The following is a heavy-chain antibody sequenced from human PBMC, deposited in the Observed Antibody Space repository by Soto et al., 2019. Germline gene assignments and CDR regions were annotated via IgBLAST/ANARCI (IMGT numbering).Heavy chain of an antibody. V-gene: IGHV4-30-2*03. CDR3: ARDEVLSDFGVVTWLGGMDV. CDR2: IYYSGST. CDR1: GDSISSGGYS. J-gene: IGHJ6*02. D-gene: IGHD3-3*01. Sequence: PSETLSLTCAVSGDSISSGGYSWSWVRQPPGKGLEWIGYIYYSGSTYYNPSLKSRVTISVDTSKNQFSLKLSSVTAADTAVYYCARDEVLSDFGVVTWLGGMDVWGQGTTVTVSS.